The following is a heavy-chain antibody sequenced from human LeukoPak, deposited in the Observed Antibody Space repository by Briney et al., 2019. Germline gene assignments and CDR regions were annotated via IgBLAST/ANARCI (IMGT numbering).Heavy chain of an antibody. Sequence: PSETLSLTCTVSGGSLNNYYWSWMRQPAGQGLEFIGRMYTTGSSTYNPSLKSRVTISVDTSKNQFSLKLSSVTAADTAVYYCAHYGGNSNWYFDLWGRGTLVTVSS. V-gene: IGHV4-4*07. J-gene: IGHJ2*01. CDR2: MYTTGSS. CDR1: GGSLNNYY. CDR3: AHYGGNSNWYFDL. D-gene: IGHD4-23*01.